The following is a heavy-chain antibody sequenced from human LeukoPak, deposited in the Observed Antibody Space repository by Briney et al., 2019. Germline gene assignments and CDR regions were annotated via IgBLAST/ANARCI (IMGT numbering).Heavy chain of an antibody. CDR2: ISWNSGSI. J-gene: IGHJ4*02. D-gene: IGHD3-10*01. CDR3: AKDFDPYYGSGSSIDY. CDR1: GFTFDDYA. Sequence: GGSLSLSCAASGFTFDDYAMHWVRQAPGKGLEWVSGISWNSGSIGYADSVKGRFTISRDNAKNSLYLQMNSLRAEDTALYYCAKDFDPYYGSGSSIDYWGQGTLVTVSS. V-gene: IGHV3-9*01.